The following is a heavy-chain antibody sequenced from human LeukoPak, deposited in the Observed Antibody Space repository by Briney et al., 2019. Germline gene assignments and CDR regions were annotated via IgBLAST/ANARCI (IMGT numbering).Heavy chain of an antibody. CDR3: ARAYCGGDCYLYYFDY. V-gene: IGHV1-69*13. CDR1: GGTFSSYA. Sequence: ASVKVSCKASGGTFSSYAISWVRQAPGQGPEWMGGIIPIFGTANYAQKFQGRVTITADESTSTAYMELSSLGSEDTAVYYCARAYCGGDCYLYYFDYWGQGTLVTVSS. D-gene: IGHD2-21*02. J-gene: IGHJ4*02. CDR2: IIPIFGTA.